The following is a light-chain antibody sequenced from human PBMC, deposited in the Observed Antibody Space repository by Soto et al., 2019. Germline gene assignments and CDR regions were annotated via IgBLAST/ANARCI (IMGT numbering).Light chain of an antibody. CDR2: EVS. Sequence: QSVLTQPASVSGSPGQSISISCTGTSSDVGSYNLVSWYQQHPGKAPKLIIYEVSERPSGVSNRFSGSKSGNTASLTISGLQAEDEADYYCSSYAGYGLGVFGGGTKLTVL. V-gene: IGLV2-23*02. CDR1: SSDVGSYNL. J-gene: IGLJ2*01. CDR3: SSYAGYGLGV.